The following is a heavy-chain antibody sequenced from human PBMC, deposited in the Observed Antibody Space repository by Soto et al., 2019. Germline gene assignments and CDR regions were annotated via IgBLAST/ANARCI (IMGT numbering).Heavy chain of an antibody. V-gene: IGHV4-59*01. Sequence: LSETLSLTCSVSGGSISGYYWSWIRQTPEKGLEWIGYIYYSGSTNYNPSLKSRVTMLIDMSKNQFSLKLTSVSAADTAVYYCAAAHRYWGQGILVTVSS. D-gene: IGHD2-15*01. CDR1: GGSISGYY. J-gene: IGHJ4*02. CDR2: IYYSGST. CDR3: AAAHRY.